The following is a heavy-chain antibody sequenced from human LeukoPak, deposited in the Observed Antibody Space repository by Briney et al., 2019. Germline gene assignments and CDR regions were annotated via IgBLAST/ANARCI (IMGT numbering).Heavy chain of an antibody. CDR2: ISWNSGSI. D-gene: IGHD3-9*01. V-gene: IGHV3-9*01. Sequence: GGSLRLSCAVSGFTFDDYAMHWVRQAPGKGLEWVSGISWNSGSIGYADSVKGRFTISRDNAKNSLYLQMNSLRAEDTALYYCARRRQKAYYDILTGYSYFDYWGQGTLVTVSS. J-gene: IGHJ4*02. CDR3: ARRRQKAYYDILTGYSYFDY. CDR1: GFTFDDYA.